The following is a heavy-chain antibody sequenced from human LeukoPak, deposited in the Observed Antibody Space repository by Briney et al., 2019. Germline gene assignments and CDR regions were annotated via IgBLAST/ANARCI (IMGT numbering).Heavy chain of an antibody. CDR3: ARDSSYSSSWGDWYFDL. CDR2: INHSGST. Sequence: PSETLSLTCAVYGGSFSGYYWSWIRQPPGKGLEWIGEINHSGSTNYNPSLKSRVTISVDTSKNQFSLKLSSVTAADTAVYYCARDSSYSSSWGDWYFDLGGRGTLVTVSS. J-gene: IGHJ2*01. V-gene: IGHV4-34*01. CDR1: GGSFSGYY. D-gene: IGHD6-13*01.